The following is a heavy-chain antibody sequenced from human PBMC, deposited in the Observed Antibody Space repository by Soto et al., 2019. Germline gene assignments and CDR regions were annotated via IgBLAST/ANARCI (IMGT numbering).Heavy chain of an antibody. Sequence: ETLSLTCTVSGGSISNYYWSWVRQSPGKGLEWIGYIFYIGTTNYNPSLKSRVTISLDTSKNQFSLKLRSVTAADTAVYYCVRGGGGYGNGTIDYWGQGTLVTAPQ. D-gene: IGHD5-18*01. V-gene: IGHV4-59*01. CDR2: IFYIGTT. CDR1: GGSISNYY. CDR3: VRGGGGYGNGTIDY. J-gene: IGHJ4*02.